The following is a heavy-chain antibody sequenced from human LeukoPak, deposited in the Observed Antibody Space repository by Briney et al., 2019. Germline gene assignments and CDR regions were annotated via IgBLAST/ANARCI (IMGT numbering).Heavy chain of an antibody. Sequence: PGRSLRLSCAASGLTLDDYAMHGVRQATGKGREGVSGISWNSGSIGYADSVKGRFAISRDNAKNSLYLQTNSLRAEDTALYYCAKDITYCSGGSCYFRWGQGTLVTVSS. CDR1: GLTLDDYA. CDR2: ISWNSGSI. J-gene: IGHJ4*02. V-gene: IGHV3-9*01. D-gene: IGHD2-15*01. CDR3: AKDITYCSGGSCYFR.